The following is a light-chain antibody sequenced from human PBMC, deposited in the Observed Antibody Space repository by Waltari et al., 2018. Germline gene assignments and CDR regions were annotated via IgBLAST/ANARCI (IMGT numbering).Light chain of an antibody. CDR3: AAWDDSLGGWV. V-gene: IGLV1-47*01. CDR1: ESNIASND. Sequence: QSVLTPPPSASGTPGQRVTISCSGSESNIASNDVYWYQQLPGTAPKLLIFRNDQRPSGAPDRFSGSKSDTSASLAISGLRHDDDAVYYCAAWDDSLGGWVFGGGTKLTVL. J-gene: IGLJ3*02. CDR2: RND.